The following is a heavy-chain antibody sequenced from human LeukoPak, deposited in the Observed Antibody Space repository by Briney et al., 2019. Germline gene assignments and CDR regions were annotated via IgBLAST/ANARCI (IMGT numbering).Heavy chain of an antibody. CDR1: GYIFTSYW. J-gene: IGHJ4*02. D-gene: IGHD2-15*01. V-gene: IGHV5-51*01. CDR2: IYPGDSDT. CDR3: ARHSSGYCSGGSCYSADY. Sequence: GESLKISCKGSGYIFTSYWIGWVRQMPGKGLEWMGIIYPGDSDTRYSPSFQGQVTISADKSISTAYLQWSSLKASDTAMYYCARHSSGYCSGGSCYSADYWGQGTLVTVSS.